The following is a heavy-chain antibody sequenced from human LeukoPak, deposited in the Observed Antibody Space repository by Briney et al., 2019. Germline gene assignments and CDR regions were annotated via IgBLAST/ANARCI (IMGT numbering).Heavy chain of an antibody. CDR2: INHSGST. Sequence: PSETLSLTCAVYGGSFSGYYWSWIRQPPGKGLEWIGEINHSGSTNYNPSLKSRVTISVDKSKNQFSLKLSSVTAADTAVYYCARGDSSGYLVEVWFDPWGQGTLVTVSS. V-gene: IGHV4-34*01. J-gene: IGHJ5*02. CDR3: ARGDSSGYLVEVWFDP. D-gene: IGHD3-22*01. CDR1: GGSFSGYY.